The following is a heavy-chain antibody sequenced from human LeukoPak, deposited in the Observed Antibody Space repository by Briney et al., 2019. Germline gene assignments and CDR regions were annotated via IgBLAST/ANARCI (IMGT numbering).Heavy chain of an antibody. CDR2: IYISGST. V-gene: IGHV4-4*07. D-gene: IGHD2-21*02. CDR1: TGFITNYY. Sequence: SETLSLTCTVSTGFITNYYWSWIRQPAGKGLEWIGRIYISGSTNYNPSLSSRVTISIDKSKNQFSLKMTSVTAADTAVYYCARGGFYCGGDCYVDYWGQGTLVTVSS. CDR3: ARGGFYCGGDCYVDY. J-gene: IGHJ4*02.